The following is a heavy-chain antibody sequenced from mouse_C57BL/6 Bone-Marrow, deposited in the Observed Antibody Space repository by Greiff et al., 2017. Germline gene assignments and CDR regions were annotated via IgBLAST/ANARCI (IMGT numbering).Heavy chain of an antibody. J-gene: IGHJ4*01. D-gene: IGHD4-1*01. Sequence: EVKVVESEGGLVQPGSSMKLSCTASGFTFSDYYMAWVRQVPEKGLEWVANINYDGSSTYYLDSLKSRFIISRDNAKNILYLQMSSLKSEDTATYYCARDANFYAMDYWGQGTSVTVSS. CDR2: INYDGSST. CDR3: ARDANFYAMDY. V-gene: IGHV5-16*01. CDR1: GFTFSDYY.